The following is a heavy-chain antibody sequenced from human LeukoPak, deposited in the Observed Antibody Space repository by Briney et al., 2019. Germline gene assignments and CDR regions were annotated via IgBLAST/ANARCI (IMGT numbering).Heavy chain of an antibody. V-gene: IGHV3-21*01. CDR1: GFTFTSFS. J-gene: IGHJ4*02. CDR2: INTVATYI. CDR3: ARDFWGAYRVDYFDY. D-gene: IGHD3-3*01. Sequence: GGSLRLSCAASGFTFTSFSFNWVRQAPGKGLEWVSSINTVATYIYYADSVRGRFTISRDNAKNSVYLQMDSLRAEDTGVYYCARDFWGAYRVDYFDYWGQGTLVTVSS.